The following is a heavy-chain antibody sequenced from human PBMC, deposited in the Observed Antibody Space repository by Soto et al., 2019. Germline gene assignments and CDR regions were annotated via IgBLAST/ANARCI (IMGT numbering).Heavy chain of an antibody. D-gene: IGHD6-13*01. CDR2: ISAYNGNT. CDR3: ARGIGFAGSSWSTYYYYYMDV. CDR1: GYTFTSYG. V-gene: IGHV1-18*01. Sequence: ASVKVSCKASGYTFTSYGISWVRQAPGQGLEWMGWISAYNGNTNYAQKLQGRVTMTTDTSTSTAYMELRSLRSEDTAVYYCARGIGFAGSSWSTYYYYYMDVWGKGTTVTVSS. J-gene: IGHJ6*03.